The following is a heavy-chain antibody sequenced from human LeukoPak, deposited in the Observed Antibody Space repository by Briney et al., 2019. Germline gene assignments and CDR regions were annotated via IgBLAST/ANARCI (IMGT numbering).Heavy chain of an antibody. D-gene: IGHD2-2*01. CDR1: GYTFTSYG. Sequence: ASVKVSCKASGYTFTSYGISWVRQAPGQGLEWMGWINPNSGGTNYAQKFQGRVTMTRDTSISTAYMELSRLRSDDTAVYYCASPKRTADDAFDIWGQGTMVTVSS. CDR2: INPNSGGT. V-gene: IGHV1-2*02. J-gene: IGHJ3*02. CDR3: ASPKRTADDAFDI.